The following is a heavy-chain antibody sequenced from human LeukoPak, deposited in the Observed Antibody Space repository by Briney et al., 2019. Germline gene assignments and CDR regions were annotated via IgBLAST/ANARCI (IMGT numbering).Heavy chain of an antibody. CDR2: INPNGGGT. Sequence: GASVKVSCKASGYTFTGYYMHWVRQAPGQGLEWMGWINPNGGGTNYAQKFQGWVTMTRDTSISTAYMELNRLRSDDTAVYYCARAPYYYYYGMDVWGKGTTVTVSS. J-gene: IGHJ6*04. CDR1: GYTFTGYY. V-gene: IGHV1-2*04. CDR3: ARAPYYYYYGMDV.